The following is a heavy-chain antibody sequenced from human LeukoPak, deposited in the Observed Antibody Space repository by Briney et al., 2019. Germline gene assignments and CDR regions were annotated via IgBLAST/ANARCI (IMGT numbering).Heavy chain of an antibody. V-gene: IGHV3-30*18. CDR1: GFTFSSYG. Sequence: GGSLRLSCAASGFTFSSYGMHWVRQAPGKGLEWVAVISYDGSNKYYADSVKGRFTISRDNSKNTLYLQMNSLRAEDTAVYYCAKDPLEDYWGQGTLATVSS. D-gene: IGHD1-1*01. CDR2: ISYDGSNK. J-gene: IGHJ4*02. CDR3: AKDPLEDY.